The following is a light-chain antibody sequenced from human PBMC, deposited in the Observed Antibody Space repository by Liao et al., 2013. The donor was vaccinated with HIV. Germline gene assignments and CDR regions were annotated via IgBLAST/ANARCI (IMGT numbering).Light chain of an antibody. CDR1: SIGSKS. CDR2: HDT. V-gene: IGLV3-21*01. Sequence: SYVLTQPPSLSVAPGKTARMTCGGNSIGSKSVHWYQQKPGQAPVLVISHDTDRPSGIPERFSGSNAWNTATLTISRVEAGDEADYYCQVWHQGSDQRLFGGGTKLTVL. J-gene: IGLJ3*02. CDR3: QVWHQGSDQRL.